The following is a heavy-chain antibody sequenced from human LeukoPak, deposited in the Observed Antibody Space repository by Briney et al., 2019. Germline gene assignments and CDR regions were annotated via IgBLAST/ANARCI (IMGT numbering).Heavy chain of an antibody. CDR2: IIPIFGTA. D-gene: IGHD4-17*01. J-gene: IGHJ4*02. CDR3: ARSTTVTTYIFDY. CDR1: GGTFSSYA. Sequence: SVKVSCKASGGTFSSYAISWVRQAPGQGLEWMGGIIPIFGTANYAQKFQGRVTITTDESTSTAYMELSSLRSEDTAAYYCARSTTVTTYIFDYWGQGTLVTVSS. V-gene: IGHV1-69*05.